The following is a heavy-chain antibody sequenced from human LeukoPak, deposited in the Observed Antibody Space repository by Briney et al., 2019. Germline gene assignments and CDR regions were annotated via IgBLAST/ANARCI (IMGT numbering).Heavy chain of an antibody. CDR1: GGSISSYY. V-gene: IGHV4-59*01. D-gene: IGHD3-9*01. CDR3: ARVDRLTGYDP. Sequence: SETLSLTCTVSGGSISSYYWSWIRQPPGKGLEWIGYIYYSGSTNYNPSPKSRVTISVDTSKNQFSLKLSSVTAADTAVYYCARVDRLTGYDPWGQGTLVTVSS. J-gene: IGHJ5*02. CDR2: IYYSGST.